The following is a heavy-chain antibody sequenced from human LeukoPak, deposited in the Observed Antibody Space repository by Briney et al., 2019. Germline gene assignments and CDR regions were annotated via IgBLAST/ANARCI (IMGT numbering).Heavy chain of an antibody. CDR3: ATDSRFGELFYY. CDR2: VDPEDGET. D-gene: IGHD3-10*01. Sequence: ASVKVSCKVSGYTFTDYYMHWVQQAPGKGLEWMGLVDPEDGETIYAEKFQGRVTITAGTSTDTAYMELSSLRSEDTAVYYCATDSRFGELFYYWGQGTLVTVSS. J-gene: IGHJ4*02. V-gene: IGHV1-69-2*01. CDR1: GYTFTDYY.